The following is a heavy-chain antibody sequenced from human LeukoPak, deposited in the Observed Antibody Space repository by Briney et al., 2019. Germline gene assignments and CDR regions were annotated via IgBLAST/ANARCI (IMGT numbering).Heavy chain of an antibody. V-gene: IGHV3-23*01. D-gene: IGHD2-2*01. CDR1: GFTFSSYA. CDR3: AKPSSSFNDAFDI. CDR2: ISGSGGST. Sequence: GGSLRLSCAASGFTFSSYAMSWVRQASGKGLEWVSAISGSGGSTYYADSVKGRFTISRDNSKNTLYLQMNSLRAEDTAVYYCAKPSSSFNDAFDIWGQGTMVTVSS. J-gene: IGHJ3*02.